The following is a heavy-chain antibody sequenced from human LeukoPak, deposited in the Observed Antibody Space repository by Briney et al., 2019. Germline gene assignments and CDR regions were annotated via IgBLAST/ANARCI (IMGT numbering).Heavy chain of an antibody. CDR1: GGSISSYY. CDR3: ARDKDIYYGSGRFDP. Sequence: SETLSLTCTVSGGSISSYYWTWIRQPPGKGLEWIGHIYDNRISNYNPSLKSRVIISADTSKNQFSLKLRFVTAADTAVYYCARDKDIYYGSGRFDPWGQGTLVTVSS. J-gene: IGHJ5*02. V-gene: IGHV4-59*01. D-gene: IGHD3-10*01. CDR2: IYDNRIS.